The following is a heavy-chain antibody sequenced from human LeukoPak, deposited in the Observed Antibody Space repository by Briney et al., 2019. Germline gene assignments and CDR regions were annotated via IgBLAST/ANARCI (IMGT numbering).Heavy chain of an antibody. V-gene: IGHV3-7*01. Sequence: PGGSLGLSCAASGFTLSSYWMSWVRQAPGKGLEWVGNIKQDGSETYFVDSVKGRFTISRDNAKNSLYLQMNSLRAEDTAVYYCARDAMSRTADYWGQGTLVTVSS. CDR1: GFTLSSYW. D-gene: IGHD2-2*01. J-gene: IGHJ4*02. CDR3: ARDAMSRTADY. CDR2: IKQDGSET.